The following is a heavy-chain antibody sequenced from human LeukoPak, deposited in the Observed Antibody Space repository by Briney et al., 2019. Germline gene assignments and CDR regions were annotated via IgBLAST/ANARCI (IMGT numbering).Heavy chain of an antibody. CDR1: GFTVSSNY. D-gene: IGHD3-10*01. V-gene: IGHV3-66*01. CDR3: ARERRGDYGSGSYYFDY. CDR2: IYSGGST. J-gene: IGHJ4*02. Sequence: GGSLRLSCAASGFTVSSNYMSWVRQAPGKGLEWVSVIYSGGSTYYADSVKGRFTISRDNSKNTLYLQMNSPRAEDTAVYYCARERRGDYGSGSYYFDYWGQGTLVTVSS.